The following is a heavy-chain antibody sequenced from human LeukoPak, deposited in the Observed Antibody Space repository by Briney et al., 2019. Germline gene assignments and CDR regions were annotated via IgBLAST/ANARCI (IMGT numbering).Heavy chain of an antibody. CDR3: ARSGGDRVEMPTIIDY. J-gene: IGHJ4*02. Sequence: SETLSLTCTVSGGSSSSYYWSWIRQPPGKGLEWIGYIYYSGSTNYNPSLKSRVTILVDASKNQFSLRLSSVTAADTAVYYCARSGGDRVEMPTIIDYWGQGTLVTVSS. D-gene: IGHD5-24*01. CDR1: GGSSSSYY. CDR2: IYYSGST. V-gene: IGHV4-59*01.